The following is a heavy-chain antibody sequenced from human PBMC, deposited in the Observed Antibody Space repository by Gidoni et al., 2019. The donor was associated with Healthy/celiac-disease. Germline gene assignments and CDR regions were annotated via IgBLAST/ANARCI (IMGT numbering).Heavy chain of an antibody. V-gene: IGHV1-24*01. CDR1: GSTLTDFS. CDR3: ATDMARLWFGEFNCHYGMDF. CDR2: FDPADGET. Sequence: QVQLVQSGAAVKKPGASVKVSCKASGSTLTDFSMPWVRQAPGQGLEWMGGFDPADGETIYAHKFQGRVTMTEDTATDTVYMELSSLRSEDTVVYYCATDMARLWFGEFNCHYGMDFWGQGTMVTVSS. J-gene: IGHJ6*02. D-gene: IGHD3-10*01.